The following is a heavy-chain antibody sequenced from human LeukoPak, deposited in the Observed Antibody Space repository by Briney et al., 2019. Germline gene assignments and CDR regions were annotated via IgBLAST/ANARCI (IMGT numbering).Heavy chain of an antibody. D-gene: IGHD6-13*01. Sequence: ASVKVSCKASGYTLTGYYIYWVRQAPGRGLEWMGWINPNSGGTNYAQKFQGRVTMTREMSISTAYMELSRLRSDDTAVYYCARGQQLASNWGQGTLVTVSS. CDR2: INPNSGGT. CDR1: GYTLTGYY. J-gene: IGHJ4*02. CDR3: ARGQQLASN. V-gene: IGHV1-2*02.